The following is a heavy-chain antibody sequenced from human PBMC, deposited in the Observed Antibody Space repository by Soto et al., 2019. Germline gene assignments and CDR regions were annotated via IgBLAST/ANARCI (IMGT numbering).Heavy chain of an antibody. V-gene: IGHV3-33*01. J-gene: IGHJ4*02. CDR2: IWYDGSNK. CDR3: ARDSPAEYSSSSRYFDY. CDR1: GFTFSSYG. Sequence: GGSLRLSCAASGFTFSSYGMHWVRQAPGKGLEWVAVIWYDGSNKYYADSVKGRFTISRDNSKNTLYLQMNSLRAEDTAVYYCARDSPAEYSSSSRYFDYWGQGTLVTVSS. D-gene: IGHD6-13*01.